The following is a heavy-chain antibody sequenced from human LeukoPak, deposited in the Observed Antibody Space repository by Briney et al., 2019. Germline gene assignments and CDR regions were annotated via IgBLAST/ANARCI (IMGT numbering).Heavy chain of an antibody. D-gene: IGHD3-22*01. J-gene: IGHJ4*02. V-gene: IGHV4-39*07. Sequence: SETLSLTCTVSGGSISSSSYYWGWIRQPPGKGLEWIGSIYHSGSTYYNPSLKSRVTISVDTSKNQFSLKLSSVTAADTAVYYCARVGQTYYYDSSGYYWDYWGQGTLVTVSS. CDR3: ARVGQTYYYDSSGYYWDY. CDR1: GGSISSSSYY. CDR2: IYHSGST.